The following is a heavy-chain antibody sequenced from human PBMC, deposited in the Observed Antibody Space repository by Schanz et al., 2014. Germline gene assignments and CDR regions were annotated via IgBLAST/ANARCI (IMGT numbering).Heavy chain of an antibody. V-gene: IGHV3-21*02. J-gene: IGHJ6*02. CDR3: ARDRQQLVGRIGYYYGMDV. D-gene: IGHD6-13*01. CDR2: ISSSSSYI. CDR1: GFTFSTYY. Sequence: EVQLVESGGGLVKPGGSLRLSCAASGFTFSTYYMNWVRQAPGKGLEWVSSISSSSSYISYADSVKGRFTISRDNAKNSLYLQMNSLRAEDTAVYYCARDRQQLVGRIGYYYGMDVWGQGTTXTVSS.